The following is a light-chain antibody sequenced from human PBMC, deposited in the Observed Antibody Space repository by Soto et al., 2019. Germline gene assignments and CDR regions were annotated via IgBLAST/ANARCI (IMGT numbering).Light chain of an antibody. CDR1: QSVSRY. CDR2: DAS. V-gene: IGKV3-11*01. CDR3: QQRSNWLT. Sequence: IVLTQSPATLSLSPGEGATLSCRASQSVSRYLAWYQQKPGQAPRLLIYDASSRATGVPARFSGSGSGTDFTLTISSLEPEDFAVYYCQQRSNWLTFGGGTKVEIK. J-gene: IGKJ4*01.